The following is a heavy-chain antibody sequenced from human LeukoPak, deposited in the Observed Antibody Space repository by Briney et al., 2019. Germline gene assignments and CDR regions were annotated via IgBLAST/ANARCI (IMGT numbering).Heavy chain of an antibody. V-gene: IGHV4-34*01. CDR1: GGSFSGYY. J-gene: IGHJ4*02. CDR3: ARGREYYGSGSYRYFDY. CDR2: SNHSGST. Sequence: SETLSLTCAVYGGSFSGYYWSSIRQPPGKGLEWIGESNHSGSTNYNPSLKSRVTIPVDTSKNQFSLKLSSVTAADTAVYYCARGREYYGSGSYRYFDYWGQGTLVTVSS. D-gene: IGHD3-10*01.